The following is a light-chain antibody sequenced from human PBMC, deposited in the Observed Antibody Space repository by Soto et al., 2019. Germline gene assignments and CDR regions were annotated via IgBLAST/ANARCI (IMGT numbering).Light chain of an antibody. CDR3: QQTYSSPIT. J-gene: IGKJ5*01. CDR2: AAS. Sequence: IQMTQSPSSLSSSLGYILTIAFLASQNIDSYLNWYQQKPGKAPKLLISAASILQSGVPSRFSGSGSGTDFTLTISNLQPEDFAGYYCQQTYSSPITFGQGTRLEIK. V-gene: IGKV1-39*01. CDR1: QNIDSY.